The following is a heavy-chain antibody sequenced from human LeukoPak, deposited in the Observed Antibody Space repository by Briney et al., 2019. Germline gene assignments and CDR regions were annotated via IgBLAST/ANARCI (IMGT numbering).Heavy chain of an antibody. Sequence: SETLSLTCTVSGGSISSYYWSWIRQPPGKGLEWIGYIYYSGSTNHNPSLKSRVTISVDTSKNQFSLKLSSVTAADTAVYYCARQGITMVRGVKRRVFDYWGQGTLVTVSS. CDR2: IYYSGST. CDR3: ARQGITMVRGVKRRVFDY. CDR1: GGSISSYY. V-gene: IGHV4-59*08. D-gene: IGHD3-10*01. J-gene: IGHJ4*02.